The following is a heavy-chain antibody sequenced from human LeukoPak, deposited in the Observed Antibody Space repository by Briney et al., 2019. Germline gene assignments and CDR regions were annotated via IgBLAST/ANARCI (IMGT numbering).Heavy chain of an antibody. J-gene: IGHJ4*02. CDR3: ARDGYYYGSGSYYNGGFDY. Sequence: SETLSLTCTVSGGSINSYYWSWIRQPAGKGLEWIGRIYTSGSTNYNPSLKSRVTMSVDTSKNQFSLKLSSVTAADTAVYYCARDGYYYGSGSYYNGGFDYWGQGTLVTVSS. CDR1: GGSINSYY. V-gene: IGHV4-4*07. CDR2: IYTSGST. D-gene: IGHD3-10*01.